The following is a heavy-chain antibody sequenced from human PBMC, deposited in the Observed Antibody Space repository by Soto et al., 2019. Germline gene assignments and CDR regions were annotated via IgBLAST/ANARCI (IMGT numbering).Heavy chain of an antibody. J-gene: IGHJ4*02. V-gene: IGHV1-3*01. CDR1: GYTFTSYA. Sequence: QVHLVQSGAEVKKPGASVKVSCKASGYTFTSYAIHWVRQAPGQRLEWMGWINAGNGNTKYSQKFQGRVTITRDTTASTAYMELSSVRSADTAVYYCARVDVYDIQDYWGQGPLVTVSS. CDR3: ARVDVYDIQDY. CDR2: INAGNGNT. D-gene: IGHD3-22*01.